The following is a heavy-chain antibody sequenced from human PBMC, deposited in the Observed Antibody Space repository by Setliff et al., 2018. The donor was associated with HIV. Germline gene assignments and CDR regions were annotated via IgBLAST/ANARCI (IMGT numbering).Heavy chain of an antibody. CDR3: VKEGRTSTVFDY. Sequence: SETLSLTCTVLGASVSMPGWWGWVRQSPGKRLEWIGEVSDGGTKYNPSLQGRATTSVDRSKNQFSLELRSVTAADTAVDYCVKEGRTSTVFDYWGQGVMVTVSS. CDR1: GASVSMPGW. V-gene: IGHV4-4*02. D-gene: IGHD1-7*01. CDR2: VSDGGT. J-gene: IGHJ4*02.